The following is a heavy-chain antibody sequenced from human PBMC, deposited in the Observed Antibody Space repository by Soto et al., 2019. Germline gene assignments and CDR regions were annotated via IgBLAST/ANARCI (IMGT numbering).Heavy chain of an antibody. J-gene: IGHJ4*02. CDR3: ARVPDH. V-gene: IGHV4-30-2*01. D-gene: IGHD2-2*01. CDR2: MYHSGST. Sequence: SETLSLTCAVSGGSISSGGYSWSWIWQPPGKGLEWIGYMYHSGSTYYNPSLKSRVTISIDRSKNQFSLKLSSVTAADTAVYYCARVPDHWGQGILVTVSS. CDR1: GGSISSGGYS.